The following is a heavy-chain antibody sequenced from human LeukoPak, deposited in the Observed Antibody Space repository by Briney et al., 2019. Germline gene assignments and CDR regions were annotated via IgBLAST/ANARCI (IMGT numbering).Heavy chain of an antibody. CDR2: INQNGGEK. J-gene: IGHJ4*02. V-gene: IGHV3-7*01. CDR1: GFTFSGYW. CDR3: ARYRHLGY. Sequence: PGGSLRLSCADSGFTFSGYWMNWVRQAPGKGLEWVANINQNGGEKYYVDSVKGRFTISRDNGKNSLYLQMNSLRAEDTAVYNCARYRHLGYWGQATLVTVSS.